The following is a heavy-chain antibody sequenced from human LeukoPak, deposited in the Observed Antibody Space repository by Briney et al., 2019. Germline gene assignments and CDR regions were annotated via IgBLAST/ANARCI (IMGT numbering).Heavy chain of an antibody. J-gene: IGHJ5*02. CDR3: ARDSYMAAADTWFDP. V-gene: IGHV1-3*01. CDR1: GYTFTTYA. CDR2: INSGYTNT. Sequence: GASVKVSCKASGYTFTTYAIHWVRPAPGQRLEWMGWINSGYTNTKYSQKFQGRVTITSDTSASTAYMEVRSLTSEDTAIYYCARDSYMAAADTWFDPWGQGTLVTVSS. D-gene: IGHD6-13*01.